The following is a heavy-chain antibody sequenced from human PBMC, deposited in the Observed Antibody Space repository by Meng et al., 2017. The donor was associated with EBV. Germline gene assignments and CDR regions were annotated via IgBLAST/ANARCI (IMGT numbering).Heavy chain of an antibody. D-gene: IGHD6-19*01. V-gene: IGHV3-53*01. CDR2: IYSGGST. CDR1: GFTVSSNY. CDR3: ARDSGGFDY. Sequence: EVRVVACGGGLLQPGGSLRFSCAASGFTVSSNYMSWVRQAPGKGLEWVSVIYSGGSTYYADSVKGRFTISRDNSKNTLYLQMNSLRAEDTAVYYCARDSGGFDYWGQGTLVTVSS. J-gene: IGHJ4*02.